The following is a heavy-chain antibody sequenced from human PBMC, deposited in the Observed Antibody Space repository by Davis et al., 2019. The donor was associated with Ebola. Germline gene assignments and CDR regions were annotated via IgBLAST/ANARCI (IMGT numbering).Heavy chain of an antibody. CDR3: ASPRHCSSSTCYEVGFDF. D-gene: IGHD2-2*01. J-gene: IGHJ4*02. CDR2: INPNSGGT. CDR1: EYTFTGYY. V-gene: IGHV1-2*02. Sequence: ASVKVSCKASEYTFTGYYMHWVRQAPGQGLEWMGWINPNSGGTNYAQKFQGRVTMTRDTSISTAYMELSRLRSDDTAVYYCASPRHCSSSTCYEVGFDFWGQGTLVTVSS.